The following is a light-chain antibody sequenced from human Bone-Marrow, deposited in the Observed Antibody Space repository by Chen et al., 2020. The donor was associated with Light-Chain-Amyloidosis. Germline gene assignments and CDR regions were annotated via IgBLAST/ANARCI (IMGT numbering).Light chain of an antibody. CDR3: QQYGTSPLT. Sequence: EMVLTQSPGTLSSSPGEGANLSCRASQTISSNYLTWYQQKFGQAPRLLIYGSSSRATGIPDRFTGSGSGTDFTLTINRLEPEDFAMYYCQQYGTSPLTFGGGTKVEIK. V-gene: IGKV3-20*01. CDR2: GSS. CDR1: QTISSNY. J-gene: IGKJ4*01.